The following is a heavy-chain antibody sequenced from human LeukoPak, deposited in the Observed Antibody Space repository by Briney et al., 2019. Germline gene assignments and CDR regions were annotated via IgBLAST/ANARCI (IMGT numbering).Heavy chain of an antibody. CDR2: IGSSGSTI. V-gene: IGHV3-48*03. CDR3: ARDRSGYYYGMDV. CDR1: GFTFSSYE. J-gene: IGHJ6*02. Sequence: PGGSLRLSCAASGFTFSSYEMNWVRQAPGKGLEWVSYIGSSGSTIYYADSVKGRFTISRDNAKNSLYLQMNSLRAEDTAVYYCARDRSGYYYGMDVWGQGTTVTVSS. D-gene: IGHD3-10*01.